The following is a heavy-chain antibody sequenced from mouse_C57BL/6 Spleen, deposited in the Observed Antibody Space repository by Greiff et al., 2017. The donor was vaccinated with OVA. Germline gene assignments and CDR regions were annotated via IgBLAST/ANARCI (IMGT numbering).Heavy chain of an antibody. CDR1: GFTFSDYY. CDR2: INYDGSST. J-gene: IGHJ2*01. Sequence: EVHLVESEGGLVQPGSSMKLSCTASGFTFSDYYMAWVRQVPEKGLEWVANINYDGSSTYYLDSLKSRFIISRDNAKNILYLQMSSLKSEDTATYYCARRGGGYYFDYWGQGTTLTVSS. CDR3: ARRGGGYYFDY. V-gene: IGHV5-16*02.